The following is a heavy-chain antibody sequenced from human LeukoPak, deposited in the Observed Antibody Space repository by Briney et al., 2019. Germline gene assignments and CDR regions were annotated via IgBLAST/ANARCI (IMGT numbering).Heavy chain of an antibody. CDR1: GGTFSSYA. V-gene: IGHV1-69*13. D-gene: IGHD3-22*01. J-gene: IGHJ4*02. CDR3: AREMIYDSSGYYHPFDY. CDR2: IIPIFGTA. Sequence: SVKVSCKASGGTFSSYAISWVRQAPGQGLEWMGGIIPIFGTANYAQKFQGRVTITADESTSTAYMELSSLRSEDTAEYYCAREMIYDSSGYYHPFDYWGQGTLVTVSS.